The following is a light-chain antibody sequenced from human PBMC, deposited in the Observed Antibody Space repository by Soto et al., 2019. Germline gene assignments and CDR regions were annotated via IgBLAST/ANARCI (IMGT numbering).Light chain of an antibody. CDR3: QSYDSSLSGDV. Sequence: QLVLTQPPSVSGAPGQRVTISCTGSSSNIGAGYDVHWYQQLPGTAPKLLLYGNSNRPSGVPDRFSGSKSGTSASLAITGLHAEDEADYCCQSYDSSLSGDVFGTGTKLTVL. CDR2: GNS. V-gene: IGLV1-40*01. J-gene: IGLJ1*01. CDR1: SSNIGAGYD.